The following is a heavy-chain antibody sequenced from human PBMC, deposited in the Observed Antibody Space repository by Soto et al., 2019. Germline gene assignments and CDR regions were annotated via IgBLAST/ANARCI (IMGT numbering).Heavy chain of an antibody. D-gene: IGHD4-17*01. Sequence: EVQLLESGGGLEPPGGSLRLSCVTSGFTFTSYGMSWVRQAPGKGLEWVSAISGSSDTYYQDSVKGRFTISRDKSRSTLYLQMNSLRAEDTAVYYCATYGGDSGGYEYFQRWGQGCLVTVSS. J-gene: IGHJ1*01. CDR3: ATYGGDSGGYEYFQR. V-gene: IGHV3-23*01. CDR1: GFTFTSYG. CDR2: ISGSSDT.